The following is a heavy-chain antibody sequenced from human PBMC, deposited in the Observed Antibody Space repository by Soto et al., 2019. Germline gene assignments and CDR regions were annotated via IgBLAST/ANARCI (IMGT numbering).Heavy chain of an antibody. V-gene: IGHV1-69*13. J-gene: IGHJ6*02. CDR1: GGTFSTHA. CDR3: ARGYCSGGNCYSGMDV. D-gene: IGHD2-15*01. Sequence: SVKVSCKASGGTFSTHAIIWVRQAPGHGLEWMGGIIPISGTTYYTQKFQGRVTITADEPKSTAFMELSSLKSEDTAVFYCARGYCSGGNCYSGMDVWGQGTMVTVSS. CDR2: IIPISGTT.